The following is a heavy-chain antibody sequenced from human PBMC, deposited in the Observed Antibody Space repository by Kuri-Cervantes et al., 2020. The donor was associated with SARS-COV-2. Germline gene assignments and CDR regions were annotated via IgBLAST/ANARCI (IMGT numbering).Heavy chain of an antibody. J-gene: IGHJ4*02. CDR1: GGSISSSSYY. CDR3: ARDPIGDGYNRVFDY. V-gene: IGHV4-39*07. CDR2: IYHSGST. D-gene: IGHD5-24*01. Sequence: SETLSLTCTVSGGSISSSSYYWGWIRQPPGKGLEWIGSIYHSGSTYYNPSLKSRVTISVDTSKNQFSLKLSSVTAADTAVYYCARDPIGDGYNRVFDYWGQGTLVTVSS.